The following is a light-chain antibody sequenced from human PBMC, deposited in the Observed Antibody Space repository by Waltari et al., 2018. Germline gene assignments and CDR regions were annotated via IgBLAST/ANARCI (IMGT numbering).Light chain of an antibody. Sequence: EIVLTQSPASLSLSQRQRATLSRRASQSVINQLAWYQQKPGQAPRRLIYDASTRAAGIPARFSGSGSGTDFTLIISSLEPEDFAVYYCQQRFSWPRTFGQGTKLEI. J-gene: IGKJ2*01. CDR2: DAS. CDR1: QSVINQ. CDR3: QQRFSWPRT. V-gene: IGKV3-11*01.